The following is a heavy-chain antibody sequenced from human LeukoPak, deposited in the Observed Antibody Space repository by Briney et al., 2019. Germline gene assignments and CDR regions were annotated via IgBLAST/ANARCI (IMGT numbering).Heavy chain of an antibody. CDR3: AREGGYDSSGYHHRVYDY. D-gene: IGHD3-22*01. CDR2: IIPILGIA. V-gene: IGHV1-69*04. J-gene: IGHJ4*02. Sequence: ASVKVSCKASGGTFSSYAISWVRQAPGQGLEWMGRIIPILGIANYAQKFQGRVTITADKSTSTAYMELSSLRPEDTAVYYCAREGGYDSSGYHHRVYDYWGQGTLVTVSS. CDR1: GGTFSSYA.